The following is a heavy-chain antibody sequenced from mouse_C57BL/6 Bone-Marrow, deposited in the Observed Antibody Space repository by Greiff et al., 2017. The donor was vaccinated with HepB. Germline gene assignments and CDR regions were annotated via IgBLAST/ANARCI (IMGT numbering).Heavy chain of an antibody. D-gene: IGHD1-1*01. CDR1: GYTFTSYW. CDR3: ARYDTTVVADWYFDV. Sequence: VQLQQPGAELVKPGASVKMSCKASGYTFTSYWITWVKQRPGQGLEWIGDIYPGSGSTNYNEKFKSKATLTVDTSSSTAYMQLSSLTSEDSAVYYCARYDTTVVADWYFDVWGTGTTVTVSS. J-gene: IGHJ1*03. CDR2: IYPGSGST. V-gene: IGHV1-55*01.